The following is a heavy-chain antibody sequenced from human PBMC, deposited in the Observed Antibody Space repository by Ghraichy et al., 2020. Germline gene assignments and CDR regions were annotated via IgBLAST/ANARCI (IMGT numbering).Heavy chain of an antibody. D-gene: IGHD2-2*01. V-gene: IGHV3-21*01. CDR2: ISSSSSYI. CDR1: GFTFSSYI. J-gene: IGHJ4*02. Sequence: GSLRLSCAASGFTFSSYIMNWVRQAPGKGLEWVSSISSSSSYIYYADSVKGRFTISRDNAKNSLYLQMNSLRAEDTAVYYCARDVYCSSTSCYYFDYWGQGTLVTVSS. CDR3: ARDVYCSSTSCYYFDY.